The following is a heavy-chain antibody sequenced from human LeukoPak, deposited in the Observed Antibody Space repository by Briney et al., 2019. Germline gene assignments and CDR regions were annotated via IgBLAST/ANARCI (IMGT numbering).Heavy chain of an antibody. Sequence: PGGSLRLSCAASGFNFSGYGMHWVREAPGKGLEWVAVIWYDGSNKYYADSVKGRFTISRDNSKSTLYLQMNSLRAEDTAVYYCARVGYFDWLLFDYWGQGTLVTVSS. V-gene: IGHV3-33*01. D-gene: IGHD3-9*01. J-gene: IGHJ4*02. CDR1: GFNFSGYG. CDR2: IWYDGSNK. CDR3: ARVGYFDWLLFDY.